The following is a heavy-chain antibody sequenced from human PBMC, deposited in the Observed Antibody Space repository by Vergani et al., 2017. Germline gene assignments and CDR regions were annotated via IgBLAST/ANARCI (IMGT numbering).Heavy chain of an antibody. CDR2: IYYSGST. J-gene: IGHJ4*02. Sequence: QVQLQESGPGLVKPSETLSLTCTVSGGSISSYYWSWIRQPPGKGLEWFGYIYYSGSTNYNPSLKSRVTRSVDTSKNQFSLKLSSVTAADTAVYYCARDSGGYAIDYWGQGTLVTVSS. D-gene: IGHD3-10*01. CDR1: GGSISSYY. V-gene: IGHV4-59*01. CDR3: ARDSGGYAIDY.